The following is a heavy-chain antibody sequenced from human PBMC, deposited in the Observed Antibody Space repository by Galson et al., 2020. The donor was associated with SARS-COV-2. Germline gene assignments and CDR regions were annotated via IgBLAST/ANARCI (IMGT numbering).Heavy chain of an antibody. Sequence: SETLSLTCAVSGYSINSDFYWAWIRQPPGKGLEWIGSIHHSGTTYQNPSLKSRVAISLDTSKNQFSLNLSSVTAADTAVYYCARPSSRGYYSIWYFDLWGRGTLVTVSS. CDR1: GYSINSDFY. CDR3: ARPSSRGYYSIWYFDL. CDR2: IHHSGTT. V-gene: IGHV4-38-2*01. D-gene: IGHD3-22*01. J-gene: IGHJ2*01.